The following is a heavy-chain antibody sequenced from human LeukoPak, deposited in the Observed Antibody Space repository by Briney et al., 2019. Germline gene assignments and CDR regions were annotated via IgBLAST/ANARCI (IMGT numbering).Heavy chain of an antibody. J-gene: IGHJ4*02. Sequence: SETLSLTCTVSGGSISSSSSYWGWIRQPPGKGLEWIGSIYYSGSTYYNPSLKSRVTISVDTSKNQFSLKVSSVTAADTAVYYCTTTYSYTSGGYDYWGQGTLVTVSS. V-gene: IGHV4-39*01. D-gene: IGHD5-18*01. CDR1: GGSISSSSSY. CDR3: TTTYSYTSGGYDY. CDR2: IYYSGST.